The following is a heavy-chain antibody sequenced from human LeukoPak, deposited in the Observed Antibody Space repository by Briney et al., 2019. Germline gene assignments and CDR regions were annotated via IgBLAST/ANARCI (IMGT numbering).Heavy chain of an antibody. Sequence: PGGSLRLSCAASGFTFSSYSMNWVRQAPGKGLEWVSSISSSSSYIYYADSVKGRFTISRDNAKNSLYLQMNSLRAEDTAVHYCARGRDFWSGYHQELDFDYWGQGTLVTVSS. D-gene: IGHD3-3*01. CDR1: GFTFSSYS. CDR3: ARGRDFWSGYHQELDFDY. CDR2: ISSSSSYI. V-gene: IGHV3-21*01. J-gene: IGHJ4*02.